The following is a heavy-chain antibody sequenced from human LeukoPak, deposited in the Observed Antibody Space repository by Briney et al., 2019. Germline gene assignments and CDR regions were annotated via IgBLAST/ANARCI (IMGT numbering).Heavy chain of an antibody. CDR1: GGSFSGYY. CDR2: INHSGST. V-gene: IGHV4-34*01. J-gene: IGHJ5*02. D-gene: IGHD3-10*01. Sequence: PSETLSLTCAVYGGSFSGYYWSWIRQPPGKGLEWIGEINHSGSTNYNPSLKSRVTISVDTSKNQFSLKLSSVTAADTAVYYCARLVVRGVPSWFDPWGQGTLVTVSS. CDR3: ARLVVRGVPSWFDP.